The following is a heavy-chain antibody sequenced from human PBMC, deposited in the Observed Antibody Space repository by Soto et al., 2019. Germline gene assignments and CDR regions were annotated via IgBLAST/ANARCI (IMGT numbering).Heavy chain of an antibody. CDR1: VFTFSSYA. CDR2: IIGSGGSA. Sequence: PGGSLRLSCAASVFTFSSYAMSWVRQAPGKGLEWVSAIIGSGGSAYSADSVKGRFTISRDNSKNTLYLQMNSLRAEDTAVYYCAKDLSPLSAVTTGYYFDYWGQGTLVTVSS. J-gene: IGHJ4*02. V-gene: IGHV3-23*01. CDR3: AKDLSPLSAVTTGYYFDY. D-gene: IGHD4-17*01.